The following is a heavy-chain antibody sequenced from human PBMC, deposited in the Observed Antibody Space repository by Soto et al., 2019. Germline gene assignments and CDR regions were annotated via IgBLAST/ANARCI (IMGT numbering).Heavy chain of an antibody. Sequence: EVHLVESGGGLVQPGGSLRVSCAASGFPFSNYWMDWVRQTPGKGLVWVARIYSAGSSTRYADSVKGRFTISRDNAKNTLFLQMNSLRVEDTAVYYCAREWRHWVEETYYYYMDVWGKGTPVTVSS. V-gene: IGHV3-74*01. CDR2: IYSAGSST. CDR1: GFPFSNYW. CDR3: AREWRHWVEETYYYYMDV. J-gene: IGHJ6*03. D-gene: IGHD3-16*01.